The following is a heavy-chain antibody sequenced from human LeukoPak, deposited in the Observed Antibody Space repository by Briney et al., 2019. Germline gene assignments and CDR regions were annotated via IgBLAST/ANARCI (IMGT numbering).Heavy chain of an antibody. CDR2: LSKSGNT. D-gene: IGHD3-9*01. CDR1: GGSISSYY. Sequence: SETLSLTCTVSGGSISSYYWSWIRLPPGKGLEWIGYLSKSGNTNYSPSLKSRVTIFGDASKNQFFLKLSSVTAADTAVYYCARARYVNSFYAFDIWGQGTLVTVSS. V-gene: IGHV4-59*01. CDR3: ARARYVNSFYAFDI. J-gene: IGHJ3*02.